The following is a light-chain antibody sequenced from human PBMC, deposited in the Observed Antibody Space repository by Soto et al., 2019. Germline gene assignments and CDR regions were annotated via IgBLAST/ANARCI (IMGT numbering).Light chain of an antibody. V-gene: IGKV3-11*01. J-gene: IGKJ4*01. CDR3: QQRSNWPLT. CDR2: DAS. CDR1: QSVNSF. Sequence: EIVLTQSPATLSLSPGERATLSCRASQSVNSFLAWYQQKPGQAPRLLIYDASNRATGIPVRFSGSGSGTVFTLTISSLDPEDFAVYYCQQRSNWPLTFGGGTKVEIK.